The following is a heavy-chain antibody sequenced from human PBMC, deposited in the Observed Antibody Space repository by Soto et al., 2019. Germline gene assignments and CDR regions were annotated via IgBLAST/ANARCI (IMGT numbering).Heavy chain of an antibody. J-gene: IGHJ2*01. Sequence: PAETLSLTCTVSGCSISSYYWSWIRQPPGKGLEWIGDIYYSGSTNYNPSLKRRVTISADTSKNQFSLKLSSVTAADPPVYYCASDGGDYGDYSLGYFDLWGRGNLVTVSS. CDR2: IYYSGST. D-gene: IGHD4-17*01. V-gene: IGHV4-59*01. CDR1: GCSISSYY. CDR3: ASDGGDYGDYSLGYFDL.